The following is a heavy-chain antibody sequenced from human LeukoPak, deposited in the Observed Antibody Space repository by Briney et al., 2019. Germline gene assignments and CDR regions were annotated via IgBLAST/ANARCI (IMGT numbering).Heavy chain of an antibody. J-gene: IGHJ3*02. V-gene: IGHV4-61*02. D-gene: IGHD1-26*01. CDR2: IYTSGST. CDR3: ARDPENESGSYPHAFDI. CDR1: GGSISSGSYY. Sequence: PSETLSLTCTVSGGSISSGSYYWSWIRQPAGKGLEWIGRIYTSGSTNYNPSLKSRVTISVDTSKNQFSLKLSSVTAADTAVYYCARDPENESGSYPHAFDIWGQGTMVTVSS.